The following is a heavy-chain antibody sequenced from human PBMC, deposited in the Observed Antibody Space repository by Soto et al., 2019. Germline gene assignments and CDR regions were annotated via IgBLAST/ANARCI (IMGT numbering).Heavy chain of an antibody. Sequence: EVQVVESGGGLVQPGGSLRLSCATSGFIFANYWMHWVRQVPGKGLEWVARTDGDGTGTSYADSVKGRFTVSRDNAKSTVYLQMNSLRVEDTAVYYCGSVFEYWGQGTLATVSS. J-gene: IGHJ4*02. CDR1: GFIFANYW. CDR3: GSVFEY. V-gene: IGHV3-74*01. CDR2: TDGDGTGT. D-gene: IGHD4-17*01.